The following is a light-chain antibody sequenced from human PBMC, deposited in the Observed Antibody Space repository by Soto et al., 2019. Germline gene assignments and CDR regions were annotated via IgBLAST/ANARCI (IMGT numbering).Light chain of an antibody. CDR2: DAS. CDR3: QQYENLPT. CDR1: QNINNY. V-gene: IGKV1-33*01. J-gene: IGKJ5*01. Sequence: IHMTLSPSSLSASVGYRVTIACQASQNINNYLNWYQQKPGRAPKLLIYDASNLEAGVPSRFRGSGSGTDFTFTISRLKPEDIATYYCQQYENLPTFGQGTRLEIK.